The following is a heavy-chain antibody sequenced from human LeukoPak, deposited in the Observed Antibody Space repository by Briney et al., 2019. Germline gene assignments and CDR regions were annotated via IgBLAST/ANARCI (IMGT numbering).Heavy chain of an antibody. Sequence: SETLSLTRTVSGGSISSGSYYWSWIRQPAGKGLEWIGRIYTSGSTNYNPSLKSRVTISVDTSKNQFSLKLTSVTVADTAVYYCARARELLSWFDPWGQGTLATVSS. CDR1: GGSISSGSYY. D-gene: IGHD1-26*01. CDR2: IYTSGST. CDR3: ARARELLSWFDP. V-gene: IGHV4-61*02. J-gene: IGHJ5*02.